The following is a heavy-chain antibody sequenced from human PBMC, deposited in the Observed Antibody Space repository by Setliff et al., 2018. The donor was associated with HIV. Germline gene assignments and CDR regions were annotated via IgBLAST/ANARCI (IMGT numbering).Heavy chain of an antibody. D-gene: IGHD3-9*01. CDR3: ATSPRGTYYDILSGRPRGWFDP. J-gene: IGHJ5*02. V-gene: IGHV1-69*13. CDR1: GGTFSSYA. CDR2: IIPIYGTP. Sequence: VKVSCKASGGTFSSYAITWVRQAPGQGPEWMGGIIPIYGTPNYAQRFQGRVTITADESTSTAYMDLSSLTSDDTAVYYCATSPRGTYYDILSGRPRGWFDPWGQGTLVTVSS.